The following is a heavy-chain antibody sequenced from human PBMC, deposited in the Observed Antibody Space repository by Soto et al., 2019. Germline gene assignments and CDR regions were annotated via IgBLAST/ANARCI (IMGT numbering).Heavy chain of an antibody. CDR3: ARMSLWVGLDS. CDR1: GFTFSSYA. V-gene: IGHV3-30-3*01. Sequence: PGGSLRLSCAASGFTFSSYAMHWVRQAPGKGLEWVAVISYDGSNKYFADSVKGRLTISRDNSKNTLYLQLNSLRVDDTAVYYCARMSLWVGLDSWGQGSVVTVSS. CDR2: ISYDGSNK. D-gene: IGHD3-10*01. J-gene: IGHJ4*02.